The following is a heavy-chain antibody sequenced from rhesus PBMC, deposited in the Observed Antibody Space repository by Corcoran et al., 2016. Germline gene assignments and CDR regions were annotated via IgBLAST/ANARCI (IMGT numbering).Heavy chain of an antibody. CDR2: INSGGGST. Sequence: EVQLVETGGGLVQPGGSLKLSCAASGFTFSSYGMSWVRQAPGKGLEWVSAINSGGGSTYYADSVKGRFTISRDNSKNSLSLQMNSLRAEDTAVYYFAKALPTYYNFWTGPFDFWGQGLRVTVSS. V-gene: IGHV3S5*01. CDR1: GFTFSSYG. D-gene: IGHD3-3*01. J-gene: IGHJ3*01. CDR3: AKALPTYYNFWTGPFDF.